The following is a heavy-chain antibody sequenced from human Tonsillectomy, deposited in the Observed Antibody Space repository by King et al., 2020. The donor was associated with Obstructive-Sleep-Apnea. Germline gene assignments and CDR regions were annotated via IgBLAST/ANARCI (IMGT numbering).Heavy chain of an antibody. Sequence: VQLVESGGGLVQRGGSLRLSCAASGFTFNNYVMSWVRQAPGKGLEWVSGIEADGDTTYSADSVKGRFTISRDNSKNTLFLQMNSLRAEDTAIYYCATSWSGYFYFDFWGKGSLVTVSS. CDR2: IEADGDTT. D-gene: IGHD3-3*01. J-gene: IGHJ4*02. V-gene: IGHV3-23*04. CDR1: GFTFNNYV. CDR3: ATSWSGYFYFDF.